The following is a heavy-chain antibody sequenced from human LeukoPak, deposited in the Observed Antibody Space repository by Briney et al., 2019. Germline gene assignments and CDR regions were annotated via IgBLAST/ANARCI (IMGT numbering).Heavy chain of an antibody. Sequence: PSETLSLTCAVYGGSFSGYHWSWIRQPPGKGLEWIGEINHSGSTNYNPSLKSRVTISLDTSKNQFSLKLSSVTAADTAVYYCAGHHPRNTVDFWGQGTLVTVSS. CDR3: AGHHPRNTVDF. J-gene: IGHJ4*02. D-gene: IGHD2/OR15-2a*01. CDR2: INHSGST. CDR1: GGSFSGYH. V-gene: IGHV4-34*01.